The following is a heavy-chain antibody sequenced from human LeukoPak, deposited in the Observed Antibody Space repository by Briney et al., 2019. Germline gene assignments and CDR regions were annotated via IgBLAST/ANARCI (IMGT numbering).Heavy chain of an antibody. CDR2: ISGSGGST. V-gene: IGHV3-23*01. Sequence: PGGSLRLSCAASGFTFSSYSMNWVRQAPGKGLEWVSAISGSGGSTYYADSVKGRFTISRDNSKNTLYLQMNSLRAEDTAVYYCAKDDSYYDSSGYFDYWGQGTLVTVSS. CDR3: AKDDSYYDSSGYFDY. D-gene: IGHD3-22*01. CDR1: GFTFSSYS. J-gene: IGHJ4*02.